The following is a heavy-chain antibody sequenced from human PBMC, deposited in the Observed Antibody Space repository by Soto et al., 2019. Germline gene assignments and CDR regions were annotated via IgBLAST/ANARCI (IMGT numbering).Heavy chain of an antibody. D-gene: IGHD4-17*01. CDR2: IYYSGST. Sequence: QVQLQESGPGLVKPSQTLSLTCTVSGGSISSGGYYWSWIRQHPGKGLEWIGYIYYSGSTYYNPSLKGRVTISVDPLKNQSPRKGTSVTAADRAVFSWGGGGTRVTMNWSAPGAQGTLVPVS. CDR3: GGGGTRVTMNWSAP. CDR1: GGSISSGGYY. J-gene: IGHJ5*02. V-gene: IGHV4-31*03.